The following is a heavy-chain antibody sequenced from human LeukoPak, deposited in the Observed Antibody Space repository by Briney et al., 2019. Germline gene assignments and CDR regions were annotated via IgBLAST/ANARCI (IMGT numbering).Heavy chain of an antibody. Sequence: GASVKVSCKTSGYTFTDYGISWVRQAPGQGLEWMGWINPNSGGTNYAQKFQGRVTMTRDTSISTAYMELSRLRSDDTAVYYCARDRGTWNDDGFDYWGQGTLVTVSS. CDR3: ARDRGTWNDDGFDY. V-gene: IGHV1-2*02. D-gene: IGHD1-1*01. J-gene: IGHJ4*02. CDR2: INPNSGGT. CDR1: GYTFTDYG.